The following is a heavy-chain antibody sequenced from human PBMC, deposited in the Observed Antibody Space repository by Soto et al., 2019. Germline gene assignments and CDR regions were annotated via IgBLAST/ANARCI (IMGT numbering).Heavy chain of an antibody. V-gene: IGHV3-23*01. Sequence: PGGSLRLSCAASGLAFSNYSISWVRQAPGKGLEWVSTISASGYSAYYGGAVKGRFTTSRDNSKSTLYLQMNRLRADETAVYYCAKCELPWEPFDYWCKGPQVTGSS. J-gene: IGHJ4*02. CDR2: ISASGYSA. CDR3: AKCELPWEPFDY. CDR1: GLAFSNYS. D-gene: IGHD1-26*01.